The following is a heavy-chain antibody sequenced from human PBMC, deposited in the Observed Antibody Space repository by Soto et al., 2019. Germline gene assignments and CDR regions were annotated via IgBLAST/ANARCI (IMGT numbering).Heavy chain of an antibody. CDR2: IYYSGST. D-gene: IGHD3-10*01. Sequence: SETLSLTCTVSGGSISSGDYYWSWIRQPPGKGLEWIGYIYYSGSTYYNPSLKSRVTISVDTSKNQFSLKLSSVTAADTAVYYCARGYSYGSGDNWFDPWGQGTLVTVSS. V-gene: IGHV4-30-4*01. CDR1: GGSISSGDYY. CDR3: ARGYSYGSGDNWFDP. J-gene: IGHJ5*02.